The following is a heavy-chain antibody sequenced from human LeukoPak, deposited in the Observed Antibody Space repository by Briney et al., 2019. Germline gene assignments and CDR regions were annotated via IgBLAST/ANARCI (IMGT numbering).Heavy chain of an antibody. J-gene: IGHJ5*02. D-gene: IGHD2-15*01. Sequence: ASVKVSCKASGYTFTSYYMHWVRQAPGQGLEWMGIINPSGGSTSYAQKFQGRVTMTRDMSTSTVYMELSSLRSEDTAVYYCARARGTYCSGGSCPKNWFDPWGQGTLVTVSS. CDR1: GYTFTSYY. V-gene: IGHV1-46*01. CDR3: ARARGTYCSGGSCPKNWFDP. CDR2: INPSGGST.